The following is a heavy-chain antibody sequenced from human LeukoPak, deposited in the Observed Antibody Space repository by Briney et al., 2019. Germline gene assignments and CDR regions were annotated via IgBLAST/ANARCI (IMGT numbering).Heavy chain of an antibody. CDR3: ARDPTY. J-gene: IGHJ4*02. Sequence: KPSETLSLTCTVSGGSISSSSYYWSWIRQPPGKGLEWIGEINHSGSTNYNPSLKSRVTISVDTSKNQFSLKLSSVTAADTAVYYCARDPTYWGQGILVTVSS. V-gene: IGHV4-39*07. CDR1: GGSISSSSYY. CDR2: INHSGST.